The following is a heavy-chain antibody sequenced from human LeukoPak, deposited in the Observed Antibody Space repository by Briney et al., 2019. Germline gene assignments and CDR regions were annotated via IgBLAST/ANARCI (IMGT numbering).Heavy chain of an antibody. Sequence: GASVKVSCKASGYTFTSYDINWVRQATGQGLEWMGWMNPNSGNTGYAQKFQGRVTITRNTSISTAYMELSSLRSEDTAVYYCARGRITMTAGGPLYYMDVWGKGTTVTVSS. CDR2: MNPNSGNT. CDR1: GYTFTSYD. V-gene: IGHV1-8*03. D-gene: IGHD3-22*01. CDR3: ARGRITMTAGGPLYYMDV. J-gene: IGHJ6*03.